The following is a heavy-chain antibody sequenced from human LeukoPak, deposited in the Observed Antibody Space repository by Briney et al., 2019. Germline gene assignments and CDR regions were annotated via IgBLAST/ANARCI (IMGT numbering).Heavy chain of an antibody. V-gene: IGHV4-34*01. J-gene: IGHJ4*02. D-gene: IGHD6-19*01. CDR1: GGSFSGYY. CDR3: ATYSSGWPHDY. Sequence: SETLSLTCAVYGGSFSGYYWSWIRQPPGKGLEWIGEINHSGSTNYNPSPKSRVTISVDTSKNQFSLKLSSVTAADTAVYYCATYSSGWPHDYWGQGTLVTVSS. CDR2: INHSGST.